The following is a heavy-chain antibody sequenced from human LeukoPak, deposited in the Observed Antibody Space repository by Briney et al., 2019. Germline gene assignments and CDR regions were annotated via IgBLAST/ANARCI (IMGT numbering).Heavy chain of an antibody. J-gene: IGHJ4*02. CDR3: ARFVDGYNWNYFDY. V-gene: IGHV4-59*01. Sequence: PSETLSLTCTVSGGSISIYYWSWIRQPPGKGLEWIGYIYYSGSTNYNPSLKSRVTISVDTSKNQFSLKLSSVTAADTAVYYCARFVDGYNWNYFDYWGQGALVTVSS. CDR2: IYYSGST. D-gene: IGHD5-24*01. CDR1: GGSISIYY.